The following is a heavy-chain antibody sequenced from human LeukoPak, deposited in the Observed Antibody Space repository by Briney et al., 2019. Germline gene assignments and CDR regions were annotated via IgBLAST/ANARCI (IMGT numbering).Heavy chain of an antibody. V-gene: IGHV3-48*03. CDR3: ARDLWIGELSLSDY. CDR1: GFTFSSYE. Sequence: GGSLRLSCAASGFTFSSYEMNWVRQAPGKGLEWVSYISSGGDTLYYADSVKGRFTISRDNAKNSLYLQMNSLRAEDTAFYYCARDLWIGELSLSDYWGQGTLVTVSS. D-gene: IGHD3-10*01. J-gene: IGHJ4*02. CDR2: ISSGGDTL.